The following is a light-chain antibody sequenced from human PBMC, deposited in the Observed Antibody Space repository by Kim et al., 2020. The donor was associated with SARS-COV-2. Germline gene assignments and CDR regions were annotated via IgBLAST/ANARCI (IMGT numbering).Light chain of an antibody. CDR3: QKNISAPWT. V-gene: IGKV1-27*01. CDR1: QSITNS. Sequence: ESVGDRVTITCRRSQSITNSLAWNQRKPGKAPRLLIYAASTLQSGVPSRLRGGGSGTNFTLTISSRKPEDVAPNYCQKNISAPWTFGQRT. J-gene: IGKJ1*01. CDR2: AAS.